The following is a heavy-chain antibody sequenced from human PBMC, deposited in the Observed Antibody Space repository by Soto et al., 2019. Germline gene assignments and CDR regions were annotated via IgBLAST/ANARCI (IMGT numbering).Heavy chain of an antibody. V-gene: IGHV5-51*01. CDR3: AAGYSTGLDAFDI. Sequence: XESLKIPCRGCGCNFPNFWIGWVRQMPGKGLEWMGMIFPGDSDTKNSPSLEGQITMSVDKSDSSAYLQWSSLKASDTAIYYCAAGYSTGLDAFDIWGQGTMVTVSS. D-gene: IGHD2-8*02. CDR1: GCNFPNFW. J-gene: IGHJ3*02. CDR2: IFPGDSDT.